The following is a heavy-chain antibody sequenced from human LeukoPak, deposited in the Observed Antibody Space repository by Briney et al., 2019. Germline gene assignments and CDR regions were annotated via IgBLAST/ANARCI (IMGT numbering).Heavy chain of an antibody. CDR1: GGSISRY. CDR3: VRPLYGDYYDA. D-gene: IGHD4-17*01. J-gene: IGHJ4*02. Sequence: PSETLSLTCTVSGGSISRYWSWIRQPPGKGLEWIGYVYHSRSTNYSPSLKSRVTISIDTSKNQFSLKLNSVTAADTAVYYCVRPLYGDYYDAWGQGTLVTVSP. V-gene: IGHV4-59*08. CDR2: VYHSRST.